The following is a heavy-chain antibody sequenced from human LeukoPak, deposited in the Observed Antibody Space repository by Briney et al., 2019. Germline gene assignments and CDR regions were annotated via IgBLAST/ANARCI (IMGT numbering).Heavy chain of an antibody. CDR3: AKDEVTRGYYYVDV. CDR1: GFTFSNYG. CDR2: IRYDGGNK. J-gene: IGHJ6*03. V-gene: IGHV3-30*02. D-gene: IGHD4-11*01. Sequence: GGSLGLSCAASGFTFSNYGMQWVRQAPGKGLEWVAFIRYDGGNKYYADSVKGRFTISRDNSKNTLYLQMNSLRTEDTAVYYCAKDEVTRGYYYVDVWGKGTTVTVSS.